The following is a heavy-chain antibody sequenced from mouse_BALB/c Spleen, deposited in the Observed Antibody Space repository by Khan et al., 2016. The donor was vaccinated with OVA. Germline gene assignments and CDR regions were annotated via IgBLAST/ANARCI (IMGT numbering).Heavy chain of an antibody. V-gene: IGHV1S127*01. D-gene: IGHD1-1*01. J-gene: IGHJ4*01. CDR3: ASSLRRSTGRAMDY. CDR1: GYTFTSKW. CDR2: IDPSNTET. Sequence: QVRLQQSGPEVVRPGASVKMSCKASGYTFTSKWMHWVQQRPGQGLEWIGMIDPSNTETRLNQKFKDKATLNVESSSNQAYMQFSSLTSEDSAVDYGASSLRRSTGRAMDYWGQGTSVTVSS.